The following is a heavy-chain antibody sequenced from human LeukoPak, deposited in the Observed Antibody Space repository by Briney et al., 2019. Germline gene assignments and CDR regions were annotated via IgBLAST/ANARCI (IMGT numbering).Heavy chain of an antibody. V-gene: IGHV4-39*07. J-gene: IGHJ5*02. CDR2: IYYSGST. CDR1: GGSISSSSYY. Sequence: SETLSLTCTVSGGSISSSSYYWGWIRQPPGKGLEWIGSIYYSGSTYYNPSLKSRVTISVDTSKNQFSLKLSSVAAADTAVYYCARDLVYYGSGSPLDWFDPWGQGTLVTVSS. D-gene: IGHD3-10*01. CDR3: ARDLVYYGSGSPLDWFDP.